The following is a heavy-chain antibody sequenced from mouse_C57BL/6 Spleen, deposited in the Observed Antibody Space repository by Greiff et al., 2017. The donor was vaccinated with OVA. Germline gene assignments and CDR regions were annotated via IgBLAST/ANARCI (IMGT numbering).Heavy chain of an antibody. CDR2: IYIGNGYT. CDR3: ARNLITTLDWDFEV. D-gene: IGHD1-1*01. CDR1: GYTFTSYG. Sequence: EVKLLESGAELVRPGSSVKMSCKTSGYTFTSYGINWVKQRPGQGLEWIGYIYIGNGYTEYNEKFKGKATLTSDTSSSTAYMQLSSLTSEDSAIYFCARNLITTLDWDFEVWGTGTTVSVSS. V-gene: IGHV1-58*01. J-gene: IGHJ1*03.